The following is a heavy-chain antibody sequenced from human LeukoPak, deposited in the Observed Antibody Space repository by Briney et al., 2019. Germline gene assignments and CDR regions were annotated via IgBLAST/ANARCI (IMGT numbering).Heavy chain of an antibody. D-gene: IGHD4-17*01. V-gene: IGHV3-9*03. CDR1: GFTFDDYA. J-gene: IGHJ4*02. Sequence: QPGRSLRLSCAASGFTFDDYAMHWVRQAPGKGLEWVSGISWNSGSIGYADSVKDRFTISRDNAKNSLYLQMNSLRAEDMALYYCAKGGDYGDSYFDYWGQGTLVTVSS. CDR2: ISWNSGSI. CDR3: AKGGDYGDSYFDY.